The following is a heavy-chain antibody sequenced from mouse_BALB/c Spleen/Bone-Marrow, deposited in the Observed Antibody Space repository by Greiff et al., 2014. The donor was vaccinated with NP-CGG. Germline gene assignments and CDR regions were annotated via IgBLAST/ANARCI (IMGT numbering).Heavy chain of an antibody. CDR1: GFTFTAYF. Sequence: EVQLVESEGGLVQPGGSLRLSCTTSGFTFTAYFMTWVRQPPGKALEWLGFIRNKPNGYTTEYNPSVKGRFTISRDNSQGILYLQMNTLRAEDSAIYYCARDYSGYFDFWGQGTTLTVSS. J-gene: IGHJ2*01. V-gene: IGHV7-3*02. CDR3: ARDYSGYFDF. CDR2: IRNKPNGYTT. D-gene: IGHD5-1*01.